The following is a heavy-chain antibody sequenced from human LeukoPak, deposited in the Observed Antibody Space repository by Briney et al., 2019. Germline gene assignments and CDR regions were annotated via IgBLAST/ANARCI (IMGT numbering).Heavy chain of an antibody. J-gene: IGHJ5*02. Sequence: ASVKVSCKASGYTFTSYGISWVRQAPGQGLEWMGWISAYNGNTNYAQKLQGRVTMTTDTSTSTAYMEPRSLRSDDTAVYYCARGDSSGFRLNWFDPWGQGTLVTVSS. CDR2: ISAYNGNT. CDR3: ARGDSSGFRLNWFDP. D-gene: IGHD3-22*01. CDR1: GYTFTSYG. V-gene: IGHV1-18*01.